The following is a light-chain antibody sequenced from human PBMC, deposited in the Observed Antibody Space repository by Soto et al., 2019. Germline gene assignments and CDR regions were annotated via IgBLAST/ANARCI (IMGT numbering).Light chain of an antibody. Sequence: DIQMTQSPSSLSASVGDRVTITCRASQSVTSYLNWFQQKPGKAPKLLIYAASSLQSGVPSRFSGSGSGTDFTLTISSLQPEDFATYYCLQSYSAPFTFGPGTKVDIK. CDR1: QSVTSY. V-gene: IGKV1-39*01. CDR3: LQSYSAPFT. CDR2: AAS. J-gene: IGKJ3*01.